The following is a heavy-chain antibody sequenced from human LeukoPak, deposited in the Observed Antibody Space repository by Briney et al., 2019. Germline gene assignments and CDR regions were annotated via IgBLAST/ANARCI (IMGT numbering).Heavy chain of an antibody. CDR3: ARGRQVTTKCFDL. D-gene: IGHD4-17*01. J-gene: IGHJ2*01. CDR2: IGSDNKP. V-gene: IGHV3-23*05. CDR1: GFTFSSYA. Sequence: GGSLRLSCAASGFTFSSYAMYWVRQAPGQGLEWVSSIGSDNKPHYSESVKGRFAISRDNSKSMLFLQLNSLRAEDTALYYCARGRQVTTKCFDLWGRGTLVTVSS.